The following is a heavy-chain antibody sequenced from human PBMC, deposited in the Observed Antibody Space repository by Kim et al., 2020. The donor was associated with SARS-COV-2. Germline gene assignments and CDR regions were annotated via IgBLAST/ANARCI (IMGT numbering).Heavy chain of an antibody. CDR2: ISSSSSTI. Sequence: GGSLRLSCAASGFTFSSYSMNWVRQAPGKGLEWVSYISSSSSTIYYADSVKGRFTISRDNAKNSLYLQMNSLRAEDTAVYYCARETYYGGNSGDYWGQGTLVTVSS. V-gene: IGHV3-48*04. CDR3: ARETYYGGNSGDY. J-gene: IGHJ4*02. D-gene: IGHD4-17*01. CDR1: GFTFSSYS.